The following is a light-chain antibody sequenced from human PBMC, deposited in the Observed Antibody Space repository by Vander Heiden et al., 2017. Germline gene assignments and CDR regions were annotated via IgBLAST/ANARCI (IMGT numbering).Light chain of an antibody. Sequence: QSALTQPASVSGSLGQSITISCAGTRSDVGGYDSVSWYQQHPGKAPKLMIYDVTYRPSGVSIRFSGSKSGNTAYLTISGLQAEDESDYYCSSYTTSGTRVFGTGTNVTVL. J-gene: IGLJ1*01. CDR1: RSDVGGYDS. CDR3: SSYTTSGTRV. V-gene: IGLV2-14*03. CDR2: DVT.